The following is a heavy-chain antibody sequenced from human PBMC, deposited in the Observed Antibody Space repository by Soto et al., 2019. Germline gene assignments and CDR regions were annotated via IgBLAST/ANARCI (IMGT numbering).Heavy chain of an antibody. CDR1: GFTFSSYG. V-gene: IGHV3-30*18. CDR3: AKDRHSSGPGLGGMDV. J-gene: IGHJ6*02. D-gene: IGHD6-19*01. Sequence: GGSLRLSCAASGFTFSSYGMHWVRQAPGKGLEWVAVISYDGSNKYYADSVKGRFTISRDNSKNTLYLQMNSLRAEDTAVYYCAKDRHSSGPGLGGMDVWGQGTTVTVSS. CDR2: ISYDGSNK.